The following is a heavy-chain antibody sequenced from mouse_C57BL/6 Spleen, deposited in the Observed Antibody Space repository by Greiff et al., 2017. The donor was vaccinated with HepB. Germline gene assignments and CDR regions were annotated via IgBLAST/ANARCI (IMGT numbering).Heavy chain of an antibody. CDR1: GYTFTSYW. CDR3: ARGQIYYYGVGGY. Sequence: QVQLKQPGAELVMPGASVKLSCKASGYTFTSYWMHWVKQRPGQGLEWIGEIDPSDSYTNYNQKFKGKSTLTVDKSSSTAYMQLSSLTSEDSAVYYCARGQIYYYGVGGYWGQGTTLTVSS. D-gene: IGHD1-1*01. J-gene: IGHJ2*01. CDR2: IDPSDSYT. V-gene: IGHV1-69*01.